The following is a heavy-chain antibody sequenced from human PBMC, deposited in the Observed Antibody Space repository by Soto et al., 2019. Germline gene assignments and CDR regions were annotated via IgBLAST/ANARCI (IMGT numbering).Heavy chain of an antibody. CDR2: ISAYNGNT. CDR1: CYTFTRYG. D-gene: IGHD5-18*01. CDR3: ARLPAGDTAMVDY. V-gene: IGHV1-18*01. J-gene: IGHJ4*02. Sequence: ASGKVSCKGSCYTFTRYGISWGGQAPGQGLEWMGWISAYNGNTNYAQKLQGRVTMTTDTSTSTAYMELRSLRSDDTAVYYCARLPAGDTAMVDYWGQGTLVTVSS.